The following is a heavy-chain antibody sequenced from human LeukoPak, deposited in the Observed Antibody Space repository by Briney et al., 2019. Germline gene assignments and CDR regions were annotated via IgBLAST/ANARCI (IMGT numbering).Heavy chain of an antibody. J-gene: IGHJ4*02. CDR2: IYPSDSET. CDR1: GYRFTSYW. D-gene: IGHD3-10*01. V-gene: IGHV5-51*01. CDR3: AIPGDGSGSYYKAQVY. Sequence: GESLKISCKGSGYRFTSYWIGWVRQMPGKGLEWVGIIYPSDSETRYSPSIQDQVTISADKSINTAYLQWSSLKASDTAIYYCAIPGDGSGSYYKAQVYWGQGTLVTVSS.